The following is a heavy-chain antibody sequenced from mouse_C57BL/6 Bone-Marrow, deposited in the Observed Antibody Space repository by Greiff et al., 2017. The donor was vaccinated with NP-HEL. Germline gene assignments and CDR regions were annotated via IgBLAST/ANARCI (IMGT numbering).Heavy chain of an antibody. D-gene: IGHD2-2*01. Sequence: EVNLVESGGGLVKPGGSLKLSCAASGFTFSDYGMHWVRQAPEKGLEWVAYISSGSSTIYYADTVKGRFTISRDNAKNTLFLQMTSLRSEDTAMYYCARGLSPFAYWGQGTLVTVSA. CDR3: ARGLSPFAY. CDR1: GFTFSDYG. J-gene: IGHJ3*01. CDR2: ISSGSSTI. V-gene: IGHV5-17*01.